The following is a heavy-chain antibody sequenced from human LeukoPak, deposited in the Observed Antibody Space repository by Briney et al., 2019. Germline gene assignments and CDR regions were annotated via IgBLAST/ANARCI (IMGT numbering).Heavy chain of an antibody. CDR1: GYTFTSYY. D-gene: IGHD3-22*01. CDR2: INPSGGST. CDR3: ARGGNEVVADAEYFQH. Sequence: VASVKVSCKASGYTFTSYYMHWVRQAPGQGLEWMGIINPSGGSTSYAQKFQGRVTMTRDMSTSTVYMELSSLRSEDTAVYYCARGGNEVVADAEYFQHWGQGTLVTVSS. V-gene: IGHV1-46*01. J-gene: IGHJ1*01.